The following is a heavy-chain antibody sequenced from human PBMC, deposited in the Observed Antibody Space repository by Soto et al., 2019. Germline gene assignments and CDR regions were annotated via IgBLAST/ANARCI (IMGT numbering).Heavy chain of an antibody. CDR1: VFTFSNFW. D-gene: IGHD5-18*01. Sequence: VGSLRLSCAASVFTFSNFWMHCVRQAPGKGLVWVSRIYSDGSGTMYADSVKGRFTISRDNAKSTLYLQMNSLRAEDTAVYYCATLNSFGSDYWCRGTLVTVSS. V-gene: IGHV3-74*03. CDR2: IYSDGSGT. J-gene: IGHJ4*02. CDR3: ATLNSFGSDY.